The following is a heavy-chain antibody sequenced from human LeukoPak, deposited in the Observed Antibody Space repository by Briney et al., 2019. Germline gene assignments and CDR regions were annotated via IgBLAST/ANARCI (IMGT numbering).Heavy chain of an antibody. CDR2: ISAYNGNT. CDR3: ARVYEYYDYVWGSYRQADY. CDR1: GYTFTSYG. V-gene: IGHV1-18*01. D-gene: IGHD3-16*02. J-gene: IGHJ4*02. Sequence: ASVKVSCKASGYTFTSYGISWVRQAPGQGLEWMGWISAYNGNTNYAQTLQGRVTMTTDTSTSTAYMELRSLRSDDTAVYYCARVYEYYDYVWGSYRQADYWGQGTLVTVSS.